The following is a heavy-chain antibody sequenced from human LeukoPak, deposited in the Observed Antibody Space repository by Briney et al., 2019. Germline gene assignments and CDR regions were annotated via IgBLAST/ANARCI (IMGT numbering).Heavy chain of an antibody. CDR1: GFTFSSYG. V-gene: IGHV3-30*18. Sequence: GGSLRLSCAAAGFTFSSYGMHWVRQAPGKALEWVALISDDGGKKYYADSVKGRFTISRDNSRNTLYLQMNSLRAEDTALYYCAKDLDHDYDDYGLDYWGQGTLVTVSS. D-gene: IGHD4-17*01. CDR2: ISDDGGKK. CDR3: AKDLDHDYDDYGLDY. J-gene: IGHJ4*02.